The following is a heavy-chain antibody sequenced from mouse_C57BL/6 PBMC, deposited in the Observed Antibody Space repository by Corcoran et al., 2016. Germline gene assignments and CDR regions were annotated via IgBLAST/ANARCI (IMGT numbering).Heavy chain of an antibody. CDR3: TREETVEYYFDY. V-gene: IGHV1-15*01. Sequence: QVQLQQSGAELVRPGASVTLSCKASGYTFTDYEMHWVKQTPVHGLEWIGAIDPETGGTAYNQKFKGKAILTADKSSSTAYMELRSLTSEDSAVYYCTREETVEYYFDYWGQGTTLTVSS. CDR2: IDPETGGT. D-gene: IGHD1-1*01. J-gene: IGHJ2*01. CDR1: GYTFTDYE.